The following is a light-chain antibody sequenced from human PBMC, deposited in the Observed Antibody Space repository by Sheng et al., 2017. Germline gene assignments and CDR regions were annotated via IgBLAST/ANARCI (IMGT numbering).Light chain of an antibody. CDR1: QSISSY. Sequence: DIQMTQSPSSLSASVGDRVTITCRASQSISSYLNWYQQKPGKAPKLLMYAASSLQSGVPLRFSGSGSGTDFTLTISSLQPEDFATYYCQQSYSTWTFGQGTKVEIK. CDR2: AAS. CDR3: QQSYSTWT. J-gene: IGKJ1*01. V-gene: IGKV1-39*01.